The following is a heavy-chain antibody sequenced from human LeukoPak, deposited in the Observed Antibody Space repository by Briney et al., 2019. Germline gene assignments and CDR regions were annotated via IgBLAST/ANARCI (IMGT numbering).Heavy chain of an antibody. CDR1: GFTFSSYW. CDR2: IYHSGST. D-gene: IGHD5-24*01. V-gene: IGHV4-38-2*01. Sequence: GSLRLSCAASGFTFSSYWMSWVRQAPGKGLEWIGSIYHSGSTYYNPSLKSRVTISVDTSKNQFSLKLSSVTAADTAVYYCARVWEMATNYWGQGTLVTVSS. J-gene: IGHJ4*02. CDR3: ARVWEMATNY.